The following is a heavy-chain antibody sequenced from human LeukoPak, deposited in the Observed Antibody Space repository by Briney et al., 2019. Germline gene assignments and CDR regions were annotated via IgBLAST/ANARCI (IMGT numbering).Heavy chain of an antibody. CDR2: ITTGGPNT. D-gene: IGHD7-27*01. CDR3: AKDGGLWVSAHWGDS. CDR1: GFTFSSYT. V-gene: IGHV3-23*01. Sequence: GGSLRLSCTASGFTFSSYTMSWVRQAPGKGLKWVSTITTGGPNTYYADYVKGRFTVSRDDSKNTLYLQMNSLRAEDTAVYYCAKDGGLWVSAHWGDSWGQGTLVTVSS. J-gene: IGHJ4*02.